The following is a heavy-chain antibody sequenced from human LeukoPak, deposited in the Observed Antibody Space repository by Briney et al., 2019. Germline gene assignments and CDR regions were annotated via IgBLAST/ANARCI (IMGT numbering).Heavy chain of an antibody. V-gene: IGHV4-39*01. CDR3: ARSIAVAGTKGPYDAFDI. CDR1: GGSISSSSYY. Sequence: PSETLSLTCTVSGGSISSSSYYWGWIRQPPGKGLEWIGSIYYSGSTYYNPSLKSRVTISVDTSKNQFSLKLSSVTAADTAVYYCARSIAVAGTKGPYDAFDIWGQGTMVTVSS. J-gene: IGHJ3*02. CDR2: IYYSGST. D-gene: IGHD6-19*01.